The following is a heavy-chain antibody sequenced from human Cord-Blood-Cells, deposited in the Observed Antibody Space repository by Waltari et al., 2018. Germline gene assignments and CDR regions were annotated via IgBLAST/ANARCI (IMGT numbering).Heavy chain of an antibody. V-gene: IGHV4-31*03. D-gene: IGHD5-12*01. Sequence: QVQLQESGPGLVKPSQTLSLTCTVPGGSISRGGYYWSWVRQHPGKALEWIGYICHSGSTYYNPSLKSRVTMSVDTSKNQFSLKRSSVTAAYTAVYYCARRGYDDAFDIWGQGTMVTVSS. J-gene: IGHJ3*02. CDR3: ARRGYDDAFDI. CDR1: GGSISRGGYY. CDR2: ICHSGST.